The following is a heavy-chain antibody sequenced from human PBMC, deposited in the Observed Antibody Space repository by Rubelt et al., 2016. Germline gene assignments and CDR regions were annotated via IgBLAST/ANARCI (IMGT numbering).Heavy chain of an antibody. J-gene: IGHJ6*02. CDR1: GYTFTSYG. CDR3: AREEGLTIFGHYGMDV. D-gene: IGHD3-3*01. V-gene: IGHV1-18*01. Sequence: QVQLVQSGAEVKKPGASVKVSCKASGYTFTSYGISWVRQAPGQGLEWMGWISAYNGNTNYAQKLKGRVTMTTDTSTSTAYRELRSLRSDDTAVYYCAREEGLTIFGHYGMDVWGQGTTVTVSS. CDR2: ISAYNGNT.